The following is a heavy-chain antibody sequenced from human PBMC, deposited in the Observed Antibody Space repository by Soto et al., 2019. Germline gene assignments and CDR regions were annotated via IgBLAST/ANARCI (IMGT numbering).Heavy chain of an antibody. J-gene: IGHJ6*02. CDR1: GFTFSSYA. Sequence: QVQLVESGGGVVQPGRSLRLSCAASGFTFSSYAMHWVRQAPGKGLEWVAVISYDGSNKYYADSVKGRFTISRDNSKNRLYLQMNSLRAEDTAVYYCVAVLVPAAMYYYGMDVWGQGTTVTVSS. V-gene: IGHV3-30-3*01. D-gene: IGHD2-2*01. CDR3: VAVLVPAAMYYYGMDV. CDR2: ISYDGSNK.